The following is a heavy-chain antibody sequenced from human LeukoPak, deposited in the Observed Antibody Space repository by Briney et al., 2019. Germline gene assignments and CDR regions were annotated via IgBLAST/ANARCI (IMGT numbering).Heavy chain of an antibody. V-gene: IGHV4-34*01. CDR1: GGSFSGYY. J-gene: IGHJ4*02. D-gene: IGHD5-18*01. CDR3: ARATWDTAVIDY. Sequence: SETLSLTCAVYGGSFSGYYWSWIRQPPGKGLEWIGEINHSGSTNYNPSLKSRVTISVDMSKNQFSLKLSSVTAADTAVYYCARATWDTAVIDYWGQGTLVTVSS. CDR2: INHSGST.